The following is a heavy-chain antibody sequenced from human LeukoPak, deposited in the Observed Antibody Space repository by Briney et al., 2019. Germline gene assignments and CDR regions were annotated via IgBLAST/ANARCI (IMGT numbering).Heavy chain of an antibody. J-gene: IGHJ4*02. CDR3: ARVTYVDDMLYQYFDY. D-gene: IGHD4-17*01. V-gene: IGHV4-38-2*01. Sequence: SETLSLTCAVSSYSISSGSYRGWIRQSPGEGLEWVGSIFHSGNSYYNPSLKSRLTISVDTSKNQFSLSLTSVTAADTALYYCARVTYVDDMLYQYFDYWGQGILVTVSS. CDR1: SYSISSGSY. CDR2: IFHSGNS.